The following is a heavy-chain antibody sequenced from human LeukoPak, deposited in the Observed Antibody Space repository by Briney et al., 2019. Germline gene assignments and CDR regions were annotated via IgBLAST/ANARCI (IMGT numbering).Heavy chain of an antibody. D-gene: IGHD6-13*01. Sequence: SETLSLTCTVSGGSISSSSYYRGWIRQPPGKGLEWIGSIYYSGSTYYNPSLKSRVTISVDTSKNQFSLKLSSVTAADTAVYYCARRISSSWYYFDYWGQGTLVTVSS. V-gene: IGHV4-39*01. J-gene: IGHJ4*02. CDR2: IYYSGST. CDR3: ARRISSSWYYFDY. CDR1: GGSISSSSYY.